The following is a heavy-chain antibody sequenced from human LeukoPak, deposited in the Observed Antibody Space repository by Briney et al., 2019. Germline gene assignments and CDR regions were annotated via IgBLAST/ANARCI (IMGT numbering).Heavy chain of an antibody. V-gene: IGHV3-23*01. Sequence: GGSLRLFCAASGFTFSSYAMSWVRQAPGKGLEWVSAISGSGGSTYYADSVKGRFTISRDNSKNTLYLQMNSLRAEDTAVYYCAKDIDPTVIRYWFDPWGQGTLVTVSS. J-gene: IGHJ5*02. CDR1: GFTFSSYA. D-gene: IGHD4-11*01. CDR3: AKDIDPTVIRYWFDP. CDR2: ISGSGGST.